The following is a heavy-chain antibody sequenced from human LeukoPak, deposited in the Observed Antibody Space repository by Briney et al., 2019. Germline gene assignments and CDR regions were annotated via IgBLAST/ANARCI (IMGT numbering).Heavy chain of an antibody. CDR1: GYTFTSYY. CDR3: AREREPGIAVAGGLVDY. CDR2: INPSGGST. Sequence: ASVKVSCKASGYTFTSYYMHWVRQAPGQGLEWMGIINPSGGSTSYAQKFQGRVTMTRDTSISTAYMELSRLRSDDTAVYYCAREREPGIAVAGGLVDYWGQGTLVTVSS. V-gene: IGHV1-46*01. D-gene: IGHD6-19*01. J-gene: IGHJ4*02.